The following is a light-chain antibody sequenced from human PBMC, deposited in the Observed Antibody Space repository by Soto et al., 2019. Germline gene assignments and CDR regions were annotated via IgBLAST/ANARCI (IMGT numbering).Light chain of an antibody. CDR3: VLYMGSGPGV. Sequence: QTVVTQEPSFSVSPGGTVTLTCGLSSGSVSTSYYPSWYQQTPGQAPRTLIYSTNTRSSGVPDRFPGSILGNKAALTITGAQADDESDYYCVLYMGSGPGVFGGGTKLTVL. V-gene: IGLV8-61*01. J-gene: IGLJ2*01. CDR1: SGSVSTSYY. CDR2: STN.